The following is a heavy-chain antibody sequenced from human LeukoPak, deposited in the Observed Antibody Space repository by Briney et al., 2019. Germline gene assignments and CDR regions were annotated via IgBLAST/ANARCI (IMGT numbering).Heavy chain of an antibody. CDR1: GYSISSSYN. CDR2: IHYSGST. CDR3: ARGYCSGGSCYSYYYYNYMDV. J-gene: IGHJ6*03. D-gene: IGHD2-15*01. V-gene: IGHV4-38-2*02. Sequence: SETVSLTCTVSGYSISSSYNWGWIRQTPGKGLEWIGSIHYSGSTNYNPSLKSRVTISVDTSKNQFSLKLSSVTAADTAVYYCARGYCSGGSCYSYYYYNYMDVWGKGTTVTVSS.